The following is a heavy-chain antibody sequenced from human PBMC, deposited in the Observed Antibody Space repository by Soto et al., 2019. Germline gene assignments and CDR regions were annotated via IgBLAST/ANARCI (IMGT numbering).Heavy chain of an antibody. CDR3: AIPMRAYYYDSSGYSADAFDF. Sequence: ASVKVSCKASGYTFTSYDINWVRQATGQGLEWMGWMNPNSGNTGYAQKFQGRVTMTRNTSISTAYMEQSSLRSEDTAVYYCAIPMRAYYYDSSGYSADAFDFWGQGTMVTV. CDR2: MNPNSGNT. D-gene: IGHD3-22*01. J-gene: IGHJ3*01. CDR1: GYTFTSYD. V-gene: IGHV1-8*01.